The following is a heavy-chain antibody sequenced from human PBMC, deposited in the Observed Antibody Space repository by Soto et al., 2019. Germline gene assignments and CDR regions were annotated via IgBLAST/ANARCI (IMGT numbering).Heavy chain of an antibody. Sequence: SETLSLTCDVSGGSISTGVYSWNWIRQPPGKGLEWVGYVNHSGSTYDNPSLKSRVTMSVNRSKNQFSLNLTSVTAADTAVYFCARGHYRYAMDVWGQGTTVTVSS. CDR1: GGSISTGVYS. J-gene: IGHJ6*02. V-gene: IGHV4-30-2*01. CDR3: ARGHYRYAMDV. CDR2: VNHSGST.